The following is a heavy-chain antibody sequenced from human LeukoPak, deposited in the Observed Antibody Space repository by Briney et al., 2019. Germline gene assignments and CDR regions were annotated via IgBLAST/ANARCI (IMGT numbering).Heavy chain of an antibody. D-gene: IGHD6-19*01. CDR1: GFTFSNYG. CDR2: IWHDGTND. Sequence: PGGSLRLSCAASGFTFSNYGMHWVRQAPGKGLEWVAVIWHDGTNDNYADSVKGRFTISRDNSKNTLYLQLNSLRAEDTAVYFCAGESQWLIRDWGQGTLVTVSS. V-gene: IGHV3-33*01. CDR3: AGESQWLIRD. J-gene: IGHJ4*02.